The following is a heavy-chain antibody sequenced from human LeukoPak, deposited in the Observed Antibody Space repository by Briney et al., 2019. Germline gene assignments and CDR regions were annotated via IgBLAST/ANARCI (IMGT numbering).Heavy chain of an antibody. D-gene: IGHD6-6*01. J-gene: IGHJ4*02. CDR2: ISGSGGST. CDR1: GFTFSSYA. V-gene: IGHV3-23*01. Sequence: GGSLRLSCAASGFTFSSYAMSWVRQAPGKGLEWVSAISGSGGSTYYADSVKGRFTISRDNPKNTLYLQMNSLRAEDTAVYYCAKVVSSSGGYYFDYWGQGTLVTVSS. CDR3: AKVVSSSGGYYFDY.